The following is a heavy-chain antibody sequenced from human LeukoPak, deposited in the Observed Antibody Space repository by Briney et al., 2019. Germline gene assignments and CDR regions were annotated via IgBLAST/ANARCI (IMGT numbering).Heavy chain of an antibody. CDR2: INCDGSST. J-gene: IGHJ4*02. D-gene: IGHD5-24*01. Sequence: GVSLSLPCAVCRHLHNIYYMLGAPRARGRARVGVRHINCDGSSTSYADSVKCRFTISRDNAKNTLYLQRNSLRAEDTAVYYCARDFVETVYWGRGTLV. V-gene: IGHV3-74*01. CDR1: RHLHNIYY. CDR3: ARDFVETVY.